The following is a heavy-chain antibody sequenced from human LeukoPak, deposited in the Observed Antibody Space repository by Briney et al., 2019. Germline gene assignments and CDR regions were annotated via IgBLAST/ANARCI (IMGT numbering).Heavy chain of an antibody. Sequence: SETLSLTCTVSGGSISSYYWSWIRQPPGKGLEWIGYIYYSGSTNYNPSLKSRVTTSVDTSENQFSLKLSSVTAADTAVYYCARDFGYSSSWYSNYYGMDVWGQGTTVTVSS. D-gene: IGHD6-13*01. CDR1: GGSISSYY. J-gene: IGHJ6*02. CDR2: IYYSGST. V-gene: IGHV4-59*01. CDR3: ARDFGYSSSWYSNYYGMDV.